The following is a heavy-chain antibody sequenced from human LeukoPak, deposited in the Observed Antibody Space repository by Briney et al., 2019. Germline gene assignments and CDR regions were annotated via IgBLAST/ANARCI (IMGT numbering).Heavy chain of an antibody. CDR1: GFTLSSYG. V-gene: IGHV3-30*18. CDR3: AKDLSMVRGVIIYYYGMDV. D-gene: IGHD3-10*01. Sequence: GGSLRLSCAASGFTLSSYGMHWVRQAPGKGLEWVPVISYDGSNKYYADSVKGRFTISRGNSKNTLYLQMNSLRAEDTAVYYCAKDLSMVRGVIIYYYGMDVWGKGTTVTVSS. J-gene: IGHJ6*04. CDR2: ISYDGSNK.